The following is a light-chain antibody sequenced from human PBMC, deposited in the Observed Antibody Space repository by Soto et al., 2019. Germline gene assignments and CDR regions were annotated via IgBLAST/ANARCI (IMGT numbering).Light chain of an antibody. CDR1: QSVSAN. Sequence: EIVMTQSPATLSVSPGERATLSCRASQSVSANLAWYQQKPGQAPRLLIYGASTRATGIPARFSGSGSGTEFTLTISNLQSEDFAVYYCQQYSNWPTFGQGTKVDIK. CDR2: GAS. J-gene: IGKJ1*01. V-gene: IGKV3-15*01. CDR3: QQYSNWPT.